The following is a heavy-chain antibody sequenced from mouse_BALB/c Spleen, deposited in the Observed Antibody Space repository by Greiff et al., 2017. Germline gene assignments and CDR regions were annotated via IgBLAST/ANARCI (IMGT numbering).Heavy chain of an antibody. CDR2: IWSGGST. Sequence: VKLEESGPGLVQPSQSLSITCTVSGFSLTSYGVHWVRQSPGKGLEWLGVIWSGGSTDYNAAFISRLSISKDNSKSQVFFKMNSLQANDTAIYYCASDRYEYAMDYWGQGTSVTVSS. D-gene: IGHD2-14*01. CDR1: GFSLTSYG. V-gene: IGHV2-2*02. CDR3: ASDRYEYAMDY. J-gene: IGHJ4*01.